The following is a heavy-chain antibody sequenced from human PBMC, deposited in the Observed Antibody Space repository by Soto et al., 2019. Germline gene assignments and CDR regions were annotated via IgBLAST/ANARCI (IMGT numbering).Heavy chain of an antibody. CDR1: GYTFTRSG. V-gene: IGHV1-18*01. CDR2: ISTYNGDT. Sequence: GASVKVSCKASGYTFTRSGISWVRQAPGQGLEWMGWISTYNGDTNYAQTFQGRVTMTTDTSTSTVYMQMNSLRAEDTAVYYCARDPSIVLVPAATYYYYYYGMDVWGQGTTVTVS. CDR3: ARDPSIVLVPAATYYYYYYGMDV. D-gene: IGHD2-2*01. J-gene: IGHJ6*02.